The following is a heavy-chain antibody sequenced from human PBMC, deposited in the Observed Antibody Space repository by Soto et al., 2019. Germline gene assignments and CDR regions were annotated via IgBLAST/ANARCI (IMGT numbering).Heavy chain of an antibody. CDR1: GYTFTDYH. V-gene: IGHV1-2*02. Sequence: VQLVQSGAEVKRPGASLKVSCKASGYTFTDYHLHWVRQAPGQGLEWMGWINPYTGDTNYAQNFQGRVTVTRDTSIRTAYMELNSVTSDDTAIYYCATEASLSRGPNPLAHWGQGTLVTVSS. CDR3: ATEASLSRGPNPLAH. CDR2: INPYTGDT. J-gene: IGHJ4*02.